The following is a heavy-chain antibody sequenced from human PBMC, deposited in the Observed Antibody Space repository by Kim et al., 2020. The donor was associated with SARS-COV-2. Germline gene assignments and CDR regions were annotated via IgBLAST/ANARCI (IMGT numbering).Heavy chain of an antibody. J-gene: IGHJ4*02. D-gene: IGHD3-22*01. CDR3: AILYYYDSSALSSVDY. V-gene: IGHV3-20*01. Sequence: DSVKGRITRSRDNAKNSLYLQMNSLRAEDTALYHCAILYYYDSSALSSVDYWGQGTLVTVSS.